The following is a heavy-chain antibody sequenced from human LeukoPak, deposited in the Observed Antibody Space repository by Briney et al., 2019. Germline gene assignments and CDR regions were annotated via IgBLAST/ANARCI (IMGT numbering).Heavy chain of an antibody. D-gene: IGHD6-19*01. CDR1: RYIFTGYC. J-gene: IGHJ3*02. CDR2: INASGCTT. V-gene: IGHV1-46*01. CDR3: ARVQVAGTRYAFDI. Sequence: GASVKVSCKASRYIFTGYCMHWVGQAPGQGVECMGIINASGCTTSYAQNFQGRVTMTKNTSTSTVYMELTSLRSEDTAVYSCARVQVAGTRYAFDIWGQGTMVTVSS.